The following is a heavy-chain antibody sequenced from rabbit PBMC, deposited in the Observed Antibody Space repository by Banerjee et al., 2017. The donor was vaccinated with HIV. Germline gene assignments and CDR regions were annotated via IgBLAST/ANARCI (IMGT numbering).Heavy chain of an antibody. CDR3: ARKWDL. D-gene: IGHD3-1*01. V-gene: IGHV1S40*01. Sequence: QSLEESGGDLVKPGAFLTLTCTASGFSLSIYEMCWVRQAPGKGLEWIAGSYAGSSGTTYDPNRAKGRFTISKTSTTVDRKSTSLAAAATASYFCARKWDLWGPGTLVTVS. CDR2: SYAGSSGTT. CDR1: GFSLSIYE. J-gene: IGHJ4*01.